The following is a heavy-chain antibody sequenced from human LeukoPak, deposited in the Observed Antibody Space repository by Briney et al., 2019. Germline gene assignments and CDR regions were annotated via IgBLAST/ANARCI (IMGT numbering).Heavy chain of an antibody. V-gene: IGHV3-30-3*01. D-gene: IGHD3-22*01. CDR1: GFTFSSYA. CDR3: ARDGYYYDSSGYSVY. Sequence: PGGSLRLSCAASGFTFSSYAMHWVRQAPGQGREGVAVISYDGSNKYYADSVKGRFTSSRDNSKNKLYLQMNSLRAEDTAVYYCARDGYYYDSSGYSVYWGQGTLVTVSS. J-gene: IGHJ4*02. CDR2: ISYDGSNK.